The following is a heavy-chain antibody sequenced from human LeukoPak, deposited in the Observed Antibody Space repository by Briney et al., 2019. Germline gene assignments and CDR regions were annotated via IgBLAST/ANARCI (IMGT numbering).Heavy chain of an antibody. CDR1: GGTFSSYA. Sequence: SVKVSCKASGGTFSSYAISWVRQAPGQGLEWMGGIIPIFGTANYAQKFQGRVTITTDESTSTAYMELSSLRSEDTAVYYCARLVSEYTAMAPLDYWGQGTLVTVSS. CDR3: ARLVSEYTAMAPLDY. J-gene: IGHJ4*02. D-gene: IGHD5-18*01. CDR2: IIPIFGTA. V-gene: IGHV1-69*05.